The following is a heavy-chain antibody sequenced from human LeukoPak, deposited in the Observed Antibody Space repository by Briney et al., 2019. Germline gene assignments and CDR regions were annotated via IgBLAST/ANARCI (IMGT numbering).Heavy chain of an antibody. Sequence: ASVKVSCKASGGTFSSYDINWVRQATGQGLEWMGWMNPNSGNTGYAQKFQGRVTITRNTSISTAYMELSSLRSEDTAVYYCARDLIARRRGSSHFDYWGQGTLVTVSS. CDR2: MNPNSGNT. CDR1: GGTFSSYD. V-gene: IGHV1-8*03. J-gene: IGHJ4*02. CDR3: ARDLIARRRGSSHFDY. D-gene: IGHD2-15*01.